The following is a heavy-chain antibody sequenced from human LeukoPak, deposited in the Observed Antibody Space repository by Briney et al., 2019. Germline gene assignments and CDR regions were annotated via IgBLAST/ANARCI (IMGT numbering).Heavy chain of an antibody. CDR3: STDLMGFCSSTGCYDNWLDP. V-gene: IGHV3-15*01. J-gene: IGHJ5*02. CDR1: GFIFSNAW. CDR2: IKSKTDGGTI. Sequence: GGSLRLSCAASGFIFSNAWMTWVRQAPGKWLEWVGRIKSKTDGGTIDYAAPVKGRFTISRDDSKDTLYLQMNSLKTEDTALYYCSTDLMGFCSSTGCYDNWLDPWGQGTLVTVSS. D-gene: IGHD2-2*01.